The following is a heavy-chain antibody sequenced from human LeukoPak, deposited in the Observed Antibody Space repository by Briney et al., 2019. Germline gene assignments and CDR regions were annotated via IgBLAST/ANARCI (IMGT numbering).Heavy chain of an antibody. CDR3: ARDPTPTYYYDSSGSN. CDR1: GFTFSSYS. CDR2: ISGSSSYI. D-gene: IGHD3-22*01. V-gene: IGHV3-21*01. Sequence: GGSLRLSCAASGFTFSSYSMNWVRQAPGKGLEWVSSISGSSSYIYYADSVKGRFTISRDNAKNSLYLQMNSLRAEDTAVYYCARDPTPTYYYDSSGSNWGQGTLVTVSS. J-gene: IGHJ4*02.